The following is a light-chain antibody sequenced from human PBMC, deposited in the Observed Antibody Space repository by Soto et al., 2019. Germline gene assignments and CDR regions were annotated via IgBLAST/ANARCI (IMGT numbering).Light chain of an antibody. CDR2: EGI. CDR3: WSYAGRSTSV. J-gene: IGLJ1*01. Sequence: QSALTQTASVSGSFGQSITISCTGTNTDVGSYNFVSWYQQHPGKAPKLIIYEGIKRPSGVSDRFSGSKSGNTASLTIAGLQADDEADYYCWSYAGRSTSVFRTGTKLTVL. CDR1: NTDVGSYNF. V-gene: IGLV2-23*01.